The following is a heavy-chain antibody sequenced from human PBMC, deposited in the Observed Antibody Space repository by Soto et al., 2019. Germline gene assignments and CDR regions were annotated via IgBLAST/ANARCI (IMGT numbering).Heavy chain of an antibody. CDR2: IGSSNNFI. Sequence: PGGPLRLGCPAPVFTVSSYRMNWVRQARGKGLEWVSSIGSSNNFIKYADSVKGRFTISRDNAKNSLYLQMNSLRAEDTAVYYCARPFYDFWSGYLPAFDPWGQGTLVTVSS. CDR3: ARPFYDFWSGYLPAFDP. D-gene: IGHD3-3*01. CDR1: VFTVSSYR. V-gene: IGHV3-21*01. J-gene: IGHJ5*02.